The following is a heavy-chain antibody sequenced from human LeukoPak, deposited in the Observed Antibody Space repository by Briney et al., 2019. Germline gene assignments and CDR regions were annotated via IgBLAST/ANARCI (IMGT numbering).Heavy chain of an antibody. CDR3: AKDYGYSYGLGFDY. J-gene: IGHJ4*02. D-gene: IGHD5-18*01. CDR1: GFTSSSYA. V-gene: IGHV3-23*01. Sequence: QPGGSLRLSCAASGFTSSSYAMSWVRQAPGKGLEWVSAISGSGGSTYYADSVKGRFTISRDNSKNTLYLQMNSPRAEDTAVYYCAKDYGYSYGLGFDYWGQGTLVTVSS. CDR2: ISGSGGST.